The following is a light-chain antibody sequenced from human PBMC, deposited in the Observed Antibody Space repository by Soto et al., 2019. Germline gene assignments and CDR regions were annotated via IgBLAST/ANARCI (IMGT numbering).Light chain of an antibody. V-gene: IGLV2-14*01. CDR3: SSFTSRSSLI. J-gene: IGLJ2*01. CDR2: EVR. CDR1: MRDIGAYNL. Sequence: QSVLTQPASVSGSPGQSITIFCAGTMRDIGAYNLVSWYQQHPGRAPQLIIYEVRNWPSGSSFRFSGSKSGNTASLTISGLQAEDEADYYCSSFTSRSSLIFGGGTKVTVL.